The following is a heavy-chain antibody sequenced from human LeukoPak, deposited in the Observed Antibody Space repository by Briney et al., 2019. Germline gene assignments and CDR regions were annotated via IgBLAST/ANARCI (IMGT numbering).Heavy chain of an antibody. V-gene: IGHV4-39*07. CDR1: GDSISSRSYY. Sequence: SETLSLTCTVSGDSISSRSYYWGWTRQPPGKGLEWIGGIYYNEGTYYNPSLKSRVTISVDTSKNQFSLKLNFVTAADTAVYYCARGKYIYDSRPVAGWYFDYWGQGTLVTVSS. D-gene: IGHD3-22*01. J-gene: IGHJ4*02. CDR2: IYYNEGT. CDR3: ARGKYIYDSRPVAGWYFDY.